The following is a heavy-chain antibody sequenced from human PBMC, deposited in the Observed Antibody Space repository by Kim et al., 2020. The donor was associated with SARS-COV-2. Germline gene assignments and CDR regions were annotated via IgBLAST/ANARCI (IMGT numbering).Heavy chain of an antibody. D-gene: IGHD3-10*01. CDR1: GFSFSSYG. V-gene: IGHV3-33*01. J-gene: IGHJ6*02. CDR2: IWYDGSRQ. CDR3: ARGFHYDSGSYDKLADPRDYYGLDV. Sequence: GGSLRLSCVASGFSFSSYGMHWVRLAPGKGLEWVGVIWYDGSRQYYADSAKGRFTITRDNSRKTVYLQINSLRAEDTAVYYCARGFHYDSGSYDKLADPRDYYGLDVWGQGATVTVTS.